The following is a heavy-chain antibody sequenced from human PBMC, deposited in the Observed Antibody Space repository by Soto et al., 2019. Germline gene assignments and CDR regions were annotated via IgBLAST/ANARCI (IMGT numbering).Heavy chain of an antibody. V-gene: IGHV3-7*01. CDR3: ARSSGWLHDY. D-gene: IGHD6-19*01. J-gene: IGHJ4*02. CDR1: GFSLSGYW. Sequence: LRLSCAASGFSLSGYWMNWVRQAPGRGLEWVAIIKQDGSERYYVDSVKGRFTISRDNAKDSLYLQMSSLRVEDTALYYCARSSGWLHDYWGQGTMVTVYS. CDR2: IKQDGSER.